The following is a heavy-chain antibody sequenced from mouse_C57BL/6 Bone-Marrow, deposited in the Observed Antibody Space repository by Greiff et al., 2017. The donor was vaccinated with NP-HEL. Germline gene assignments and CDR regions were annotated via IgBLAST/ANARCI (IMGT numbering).Heavy chain of an antibody. CDR3: ARDTVVANSPYYYAMDY. V-gene: IGHV5-4*01. Sequence: EVQLQESGGGLVKPGGSLKLSCAASGFTFSSYAMSWVRQTPEKRLEWVATISAGGSYTYYPDNVKGRFTISRDNANNNLDLQMSHLKSEDTAMYYCARDTVVANSPYYYAMDYWGQGTSVTVSS. D-gene: IGHD1-1*01. CDR2: ISAGGSYT. CDR1: GFTFSSYA. J-gene: IGHJ4*01.